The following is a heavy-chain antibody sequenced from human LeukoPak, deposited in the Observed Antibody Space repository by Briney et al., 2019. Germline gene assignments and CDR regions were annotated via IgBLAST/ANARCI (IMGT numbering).Heavy chain of an antibody. V-gene: IGHV3-21*01. CDR2: ISTSSSYI. Sequence: PGGSLRLSCAASGFTFSSYSMNWVRQAPGKGLEWVSSISTSSSYIYYADSVKGRFTISRDNAKNSLYLQMNSLRAEDTAMYYCARPSNVGIYYYDSSGPFDYWGQGTLVTVSS. D-gene: IGHD3-22*01. CDR1: GFTFSSYS. CDR3: ARPSNVGIYYYDSSGPFDY. J-gene: IGHJ4*02.